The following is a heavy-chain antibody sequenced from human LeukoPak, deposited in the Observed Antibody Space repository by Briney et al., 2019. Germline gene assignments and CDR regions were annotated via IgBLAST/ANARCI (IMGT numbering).Heavy chain of an antibody. J-gene: IGHJ6*02. CDR1: GGSFSGYY. CDR3: ARRANHYYYYGMDV. CDR2: IYNSGST. V-gene: IGHV4-59*01. Sequence: SETLSLTCAVYGGSFSGYYWSWIRQPPGKGLEWIGYIYNSGSTNYNPSLKSRVTISVDTSKNKFSLKLSSVTAADTAMYYCARRANHYYYYGMDVWGQGTTVTVSS. D-gene: IGHD4/OR15-4a*01.